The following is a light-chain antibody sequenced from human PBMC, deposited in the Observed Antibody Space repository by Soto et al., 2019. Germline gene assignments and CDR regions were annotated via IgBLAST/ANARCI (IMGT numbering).Light chain of an antibody. J-gene: IGKJ1*01. CDR1: QTSTNY. Sequence: DIQRTQSPSSLSASVGDRVTITCRASQTSTNYLNWYQQQSGKAPKLLIYATDTLQSGVPSRVSGSGSGTDYTLTISSLQPEDFATYYCQQSYNTPQTFGQGTKVDLK. CDR2: ATD. CDR3: QQSYNTPQT. V-gene: IGKV1-39*01.